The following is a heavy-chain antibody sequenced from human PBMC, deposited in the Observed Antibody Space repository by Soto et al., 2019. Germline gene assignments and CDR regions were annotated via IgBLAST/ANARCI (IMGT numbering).Heavy chain of an antibody. J-gene: IGHJ3*02. CDR2: INPSGGST. V-gene: IGHV1-46*03. CDR3: ARSDSSSWWSIDAFDI. Sequence: ASVKVSCKASGYTFTSYYMHWVRQAPGQGLEWMGIINPSGGSTSYAQKFQGRVTMTRDTSTSTVYMELSSLRSEDTAVYYCARSDSSSWWSIDAFDIWGQGTMVTVS. CDR1: GYTFTSYY. D-gene: IGHD6-13*01.